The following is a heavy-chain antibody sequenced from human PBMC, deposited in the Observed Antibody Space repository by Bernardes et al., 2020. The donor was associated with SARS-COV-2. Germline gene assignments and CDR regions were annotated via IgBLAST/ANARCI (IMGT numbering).Heavy chain of an antibody. CDR2: IYSGGNT. D-gene: IGHD6-13*01. CDR3: ARDYPDPAD. J-gene: IGHJ4*02. CDR1: GFVVSNNY. V-gene: IGHV3-66*01. Sequence: WGSLRLSCAASGFVVSNNYMSWVRKAPGKGLEWVSVIYSGGNTYYADSVKGRFTISRDNSKNTLYLQMNSLRAEDTAVYYCARDYPDPADWGQGTLVTVSS.